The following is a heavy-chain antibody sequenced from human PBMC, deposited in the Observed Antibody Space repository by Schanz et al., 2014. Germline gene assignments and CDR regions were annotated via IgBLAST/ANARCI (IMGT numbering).Heavy chain of an antibody. CDR2: IIPSLGIR. V-gene: IGHV1-69*02. CDR1: GGTFSPYT. D-gene: IGHD3-16*01. CDR3: AKGDGDNPGY. J-gene: IGHJ4*02. Sequence: QVPLVQSGAEVKKPGSSVKVSCKASGGTFSPYTINWVRQAPGQGLEWMGRIIPSLGIRAYAQMFRGRVTITADQSTSTAYMDLSDLRSEDTAVYYCAKGDGDNPGYWGQGTLVTVSS.